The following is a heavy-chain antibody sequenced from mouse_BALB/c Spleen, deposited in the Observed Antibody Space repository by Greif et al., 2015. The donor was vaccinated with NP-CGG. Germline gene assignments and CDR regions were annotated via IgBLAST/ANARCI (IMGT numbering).Heavy chain of an antibody. D-gene: IGHD1-1*01. CDR2: IDPANGNT. V-gene: IGHV14-3*02. J-gene: IGHJ1*01. Sequence: EVQLQQSGAELVKPGASVKLSCTASGFNIKDTYMHWVKQRPEQGLEWIGRIDPANGNTKYDPKFQGKATITADTSSNTAYLQLSSLTSEDTAVYYCARDYGTRYFDVWGAGTTVTVSS. CDR3: ARDYGTRYFDV. CDR1: GFNIKDTY.